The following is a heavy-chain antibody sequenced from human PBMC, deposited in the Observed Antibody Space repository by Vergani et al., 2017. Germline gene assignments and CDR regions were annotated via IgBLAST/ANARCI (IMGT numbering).Heavy chain of an antibody. CDR1: GYTFTSYG. V-gene: IGHV1-24*01. J-gene: IGHJ6*02. Sequence: QVQLVQSGAEVKKPGASVKVSCKASGYTFTSYGISWVRQAPGQGLEWMGGFDPEDGETIYAQKFQGRVTMTEDTSTDTAYMELSSLRSEDTAVYYCATESANYYYYGMDVWGQGTTVTVSS. CDR3: ATESANYYYYGMDV. CDR2: FDPEDGET.